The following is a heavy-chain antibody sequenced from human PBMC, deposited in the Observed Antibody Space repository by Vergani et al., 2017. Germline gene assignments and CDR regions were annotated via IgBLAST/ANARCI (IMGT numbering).Heavy chain of an antibody. D-gene: IGHD3-10*01. Sequence: QVQLQESGPGLVKPSETLSLTCNVSGGSISTYYWSWIRQPPGKALEWIGYIYYSGSTKYNPSLTSRDTILVDTSKNQLSLNLSSVTAADTAVYYCARANYYYFGMDVWGPGTTVTVSS. CDR2: IYYSGST. CDR3: ARANYYYFGMDV. V-gene: IGHV4-59*01. CDR1: GGSISTYY. J-gene: IGHJ6*02.